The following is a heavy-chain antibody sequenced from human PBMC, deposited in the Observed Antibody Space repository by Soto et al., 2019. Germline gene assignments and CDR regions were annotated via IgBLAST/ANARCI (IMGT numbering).Heavy chain of an antibody. CDR2: IVVGSGNT. Sequence: GASVKVSCKASGFTFTSSAVQWVRQARGQRLEWIGWIVVGSGNTNYAQKFQERVTITRDMSTSTAYMELSSLRSEDTAVYYCARVTVEYSSSSGLYYWGQGTLVTVSS. V-gene: IGHV1-58*01. J-gene: IGHJ4*02. D-gene: IGHD6-6*01. CDR1: GFTFTSSA. CDR3: ARVTVEYSSSSGLYY.